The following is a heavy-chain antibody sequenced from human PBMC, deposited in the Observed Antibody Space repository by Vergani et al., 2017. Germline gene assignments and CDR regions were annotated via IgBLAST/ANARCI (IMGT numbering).Heavy chain of an antibody. V-gene: IGHV3-9*02. CDR1: GFTSAGYA. Sequence: EVQLEESGGGLVLPGRSLRLSCVASGFTSAGYAMHWVRQAPGKGLEWVSGISWKSNSIGYADSVKGRFTISRDNAKNSLYLQMNSLRAEDTALYYCAKDLGTSSGGGWFDPWGQGTLVTVS. J-gene: IGHJ5*02. CDR2: ISWKSNSI. CDR3: AKDLGTSSGGGWFDP. D-gene: IGHD6-6*01.